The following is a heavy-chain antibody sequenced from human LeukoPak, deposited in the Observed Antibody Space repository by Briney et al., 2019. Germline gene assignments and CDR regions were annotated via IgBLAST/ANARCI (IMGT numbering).Heavy chain of an antibody. D-gene: IGHD5-18*01. Sequence: PGGSLRLSCAASGFTFSIYSMNWVRQAPGKGLEWVSSISSSSSYIYYADSVKGRFTISRDNAKNSLYLQMNSLRAEDTAVYYCARVRGYSYGPLDYWGQGTLVTVSS. CDR3: ARVRGYSYGPLDY. V-gene: IGHV3-21*01. J-gene: IGHJ4*02. CDR2: ISSSSSYI. CDR1: GFTFSIYS.